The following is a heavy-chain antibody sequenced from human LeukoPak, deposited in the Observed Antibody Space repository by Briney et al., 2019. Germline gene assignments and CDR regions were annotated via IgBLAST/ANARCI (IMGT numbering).Heavy chain of an antibody. CDR1: GFTFSSYA. J-gene: IGHJ4*02. D-gene: IGHD2-2*01. V-gene: IGHV3-30-3*01. CDR3: ARESRAAAFFDY. CDR2: ISYDGSNK. Sequence: GRSLRLSCAASGFTFSSYAMHWVRQAPGKGLEWVAVISYDGSNKYYADSVKGRFTISRDNSKNTLYLQMNSLRAEDTAVYYCARESRAAAFFDYWGQGTLVTVSS.